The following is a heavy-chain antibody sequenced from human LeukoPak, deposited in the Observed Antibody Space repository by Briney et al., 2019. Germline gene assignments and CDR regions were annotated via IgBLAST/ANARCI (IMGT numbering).Heavy chain of an antibody. D-gene: IGHD3-3*01. CDR3: ASLRFLEWSIDY. CDR1: GYTFSSYW. V-gene: IGHV5-51*01. J-gene: IGHJ4*02. CDR2: IYPGDSDT. Sequence: GESLKISCKGSGYTFSSYWIAWVRQMPGKGLEWMGIIYPGDSDTRYSPSFQGQVSISADKSISTAYLQWSSLKASDTAMYYCASLRFLEWSIDYWGQGTLVTVSS.